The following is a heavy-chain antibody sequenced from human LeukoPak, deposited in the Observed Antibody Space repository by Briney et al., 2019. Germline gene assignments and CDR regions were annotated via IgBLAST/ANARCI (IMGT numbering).Heavy chain of an antibody. Sequence: PGGSLRLSCAASGFTFTNYWMHWVRQAPGKGLVWVSRISSDAISTSYADSVKGRFTISRDNAKNTVYLQMNSLRAEDTAVYYCAKDLGGGKQQPPLWCYFDYWGQGTLVTVSS. J-gene: IGHJ4*02. CDR2: ISSDAIST. V-gene: IGHV3-74*01. CDR1: GFTFTNYW. D-gene: IGHD3-16*01. CDR3: AKDLGGGKQQPPLWCYFDY.